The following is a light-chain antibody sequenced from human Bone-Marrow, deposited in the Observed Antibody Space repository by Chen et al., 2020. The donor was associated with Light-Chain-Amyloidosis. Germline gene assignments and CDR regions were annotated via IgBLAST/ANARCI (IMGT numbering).Light chain of an antibody. CDR2: MNN. J-gene: IGLJ3*02. CDR3: QSYVAGNPWV. V-gene: IGLV6-57*01. CDR1: SGCIATNF. Sequence: FLLSLHHSLSASPGQSITMSCTRSSGCIATNFGQWYQQRPGSPPTTLILMNNQRPSGVPDRFSGSIDSSSNSSSLTISGLKPEDEADYYCQSYVAGNPWVFGGGTKVTVL.